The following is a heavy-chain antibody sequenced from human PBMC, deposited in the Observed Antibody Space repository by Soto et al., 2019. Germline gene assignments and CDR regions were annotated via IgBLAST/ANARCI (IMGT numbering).Heavy chain of an antibody. J-gene: IGHJ4*02. D-gene: IGHD3-22*01. Sequence: SETLSLPGTVSGGSVSCGSYYWCCIRQPPGNGLACIGHTYSTGRTNYNPCLKRRVTISVATSKNQFSLKLNSVSAAATAVYCCARERLTYGSSGYLFDYRGQRTLFTVSS. CDR2: TYSTGRT. V-gene: IGHV4-61*01. CDR1: GGSVSCGSYY. CDR3: ARERLTYGSSGYLFDY.